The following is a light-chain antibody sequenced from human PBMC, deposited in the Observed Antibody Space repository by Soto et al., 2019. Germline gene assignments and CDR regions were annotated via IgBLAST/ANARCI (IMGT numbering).Light chain of an antibody. CDR2: ATS. CDR1: QGIYSR. V-gene: IGKV1D-12*01. J-gene: IGKJ4*01. CDR3: QQTDDFPLT. Sequence: IQITQSPSSVSASVGDTVTITCRANQGIYSRLAWYQQKPGKAPELLIYATSTLQNGVPSRFSGSGFGTDFTLSISSLQPEDSASYFCQQTDDFPLTFGGGTKVDIK.